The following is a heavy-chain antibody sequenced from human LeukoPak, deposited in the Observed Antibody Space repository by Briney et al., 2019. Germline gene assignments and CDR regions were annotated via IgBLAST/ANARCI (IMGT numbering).Heavy chain of an antibody. J-gene: IGHJ3*02. Sequence: SETLSLTCTVSGGSISSRSYYWGWIRQPPGKGLEWIGSIYFSGSTYYNSSLKSRVTISVDTSQNQLSLKLSSVTAADTAVYYCARGLPGTTRAFDIWGQGTMVTVSS. D-gene: IGHD1-1*01. CDR1: GGSISSRSYY. CDR3: ARGLPGTTRAFDI. V-gene: IGHV4-39*07. CDR2: IYFSGST.